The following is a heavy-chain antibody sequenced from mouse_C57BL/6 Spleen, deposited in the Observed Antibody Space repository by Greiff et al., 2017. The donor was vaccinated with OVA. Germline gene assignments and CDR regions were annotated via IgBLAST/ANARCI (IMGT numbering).Heavy chain of an antibody. CDR1: GYAFSSSW. V-gene: IGHV1-82*01. Sequence: VQLQQSGPELVKPGASVKISCKASGYAFSSSWMNWVKQRPGKGLEWIGRIYPGDGDTNYNGKFKGKATLTADKSSNTAYMQLSSLTSEDSAVYFCARSLITTVVAGDYWGQGTTLTVSS. CDR3: ARSLITTVVAGDY. CDR2: IYPGDGDT. D-gene: IGHD1-1*01. J-gene: IGHJ2*01.